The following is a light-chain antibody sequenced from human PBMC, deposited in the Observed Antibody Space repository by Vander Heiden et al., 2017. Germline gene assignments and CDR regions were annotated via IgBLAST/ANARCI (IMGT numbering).Light chain of an antibody. V-gene: IGKV1-39*01. CDR2: AAS. Sequence: DIQMTQSPSSLSASVGDRVTITCRASQSISSYLNWYQQKPGKAPKLLIYAASSLQSGVPSRFSGSGSGTDFTLTISRLQPEDFATYYCQQCDSNPLTFGGGTKVEIK. J-gene: IGKJ4*01. CDR1: QSISSY. CDR3: QQCDSNPLT.